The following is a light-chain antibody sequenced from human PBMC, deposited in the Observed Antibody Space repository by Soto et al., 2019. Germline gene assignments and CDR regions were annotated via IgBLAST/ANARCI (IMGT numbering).Light chain of an antibody. CDR3: QQYNSWSPIT. CDR2: GAS. CDR1: QSIGDK. J-gene: IGKJ5*01. Sequence: EIVMTQSPATLSVSPGERATLSCRASQSIGDKIVWYQQKPGQAPRLLMSGASTRATGIPPRFSGSGSGTGFTLTISSLQSEDFAVYYCQQYNSWSPITFGQGTRLEIK. V-gene: IGKV3-15*01.